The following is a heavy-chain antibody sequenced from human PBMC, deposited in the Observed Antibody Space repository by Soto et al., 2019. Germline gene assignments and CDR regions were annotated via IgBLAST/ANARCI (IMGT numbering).Heavy chain of an antibody. J-gene: IGHJ4*02. CDR2: ISGSGGSI. CDR3: AKDLSQHLVRHEFDY. CDR1: GLTLSSSA. D-gene: IGHD6-13*01. V-gene: IGHV3-23*01. Sequence: PGGSLKLACAASGLTLSSSAMGGVRQAPGQGLEWVSSISGSGGSIYYADSVKGRFTISRDNSKNTLYLQMNSLRAEDTAVYYCAKDLSQHLVRHEFDYWGQGTLVTASS.